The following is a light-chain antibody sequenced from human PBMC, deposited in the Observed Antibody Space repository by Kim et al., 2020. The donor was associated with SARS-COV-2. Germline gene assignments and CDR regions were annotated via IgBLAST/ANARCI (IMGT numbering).Light chain of an antibody. CDR3: LQHNTYPIT. J-gene: IGKJ5*01. Sequence: ASVRDRVTSTHRASQDIRNELGWYQQNPGRAPKRLIYGASSLQSGVPSRFSGSGSGTEFTLTISSLQPEDFATYFCLQHNTYPITFGQGTRLEIK. V-gene: IGKV1-17*01. CDR2: GAS. CDR1: QDIRNE.